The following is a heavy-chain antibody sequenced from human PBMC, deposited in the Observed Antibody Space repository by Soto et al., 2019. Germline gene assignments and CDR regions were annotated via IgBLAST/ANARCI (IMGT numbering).Heavy chain of an antibody. CDR2: IKGDASDK. CDR3: ARGALVADHFDS. Sequence: GGSLRLSCEAPGFNFDLFWMNWVRQAPGRGLEWVANIKGDASDKFYVDSVKGRFTISRDNAKRSLYLQMDSLRVDDTGVYFCARGALVADHFDSWGQGTLVTVSS. J-gene: IGHJ4*02. CDR1: GFNFDLFW. V-gene: IGHV3-7*01. D-gene: IGHD2-15*01.